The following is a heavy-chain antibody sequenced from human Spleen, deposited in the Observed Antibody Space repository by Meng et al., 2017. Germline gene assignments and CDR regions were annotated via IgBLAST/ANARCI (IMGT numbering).Heavy chain of an antibody. CDR2: ISNNGDT. V-gene: IGHV3-23*01. Sequence: GGSLRLSCRTSGFTFTSYGMGWVRQAPGKGLEWVATISNNGDTHYADSMTGRFIISRDDSRNTLYLHVSSLRAEDTAVYYCARDHDYYGSGSPFDGAFDIWGQGTMVTVSS. D-gene: IGHD3-10*01. CDR3: ARDHDYYGSGSPFDGAFDI. CDR1: GFTFTSYG. J-gene: IGHJ3*02.